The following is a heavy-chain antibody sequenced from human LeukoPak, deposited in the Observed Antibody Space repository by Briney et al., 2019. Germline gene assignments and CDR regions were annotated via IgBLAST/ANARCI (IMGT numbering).Heavy chain of an antibody. Sequence: RASVKVSCKASEYTFTNYDINWVRQATGQGLEWMGLINPNSGNTGYTQKFQGRVTMTRNTSLNTAFMELISLKSEDTAIYYCARSLGTYWGKDFLNWFDPWGQGTLVTVSS. D-gene: IGHD3-16*01. CDR2: INPNSGNT. J-gene: IGHJ5*02. V-gene: IGHV1-8*01. CDR1: EYTFTNYD. CDR3: ARSLGTYWGKDFLNWFDP.